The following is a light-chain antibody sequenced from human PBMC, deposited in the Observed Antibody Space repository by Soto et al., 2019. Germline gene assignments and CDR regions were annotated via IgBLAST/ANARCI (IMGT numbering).Light chain of an antibody. Sequence: QSALTQPASVSGSPGQSITISCTGTSSDVSGYNYVSWYQQHPGKAPKLMIYEVSNRPSGVSNRFSGSKSGNTASLTISGLQAEDEADYYCSSYTSSNYVFGTGTKLTVL. CDR3: SSYTSSNYV. CDR1: SSDVSGYNY. J-gene: IGLJ1*01. CDR2: EVS. V-gene: IGLV2-14*01.